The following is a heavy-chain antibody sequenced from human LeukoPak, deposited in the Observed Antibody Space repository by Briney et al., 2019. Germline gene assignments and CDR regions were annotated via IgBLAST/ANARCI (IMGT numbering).Heavy chain of an antibody. CDR2: ISTYNGHT. CDR3: ARGGYYDILTGYETVDAFDI. V-gene: IGHV1-18*01. CDR1: GCTCTRYT. D-gene: IGHD3-9*01. Sequence: ASVKVSCKASGCTCTRYTITWVRQAPGQGPEWMGRISTYNGHTNYAQKLQGRVTMTTDTSTSTAYMELRSLRSDDTAVYYCARGGYYDILTGYETVDAFDIWGQGTMVTVSS. J-gene: IGHJ3*02.